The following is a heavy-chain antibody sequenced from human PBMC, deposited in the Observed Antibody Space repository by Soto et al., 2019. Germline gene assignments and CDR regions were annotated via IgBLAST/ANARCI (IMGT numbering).Heavy chain of an antibody. CDR3: AKKASTYYYDSSGLGNDAFDI. Sequence: EVQLVESGGGLVQPGRSLRLSCAASGFTFDDYAMHWVRQAPGKGLEWVSGISWNSGSIGYADSVKGRFTISRDNAKNSLYLQMNSLRAEDTALYYCAKKASTYYYDSSGLGNDAFDIWGQGTMVTVSS. CDR1: GFTFDDYA. J-gene: IGHJ3*02. D-gene: IGHD3-22*01. V-gene: IGHV3-9*01. CDR2: ISWNSGSI.